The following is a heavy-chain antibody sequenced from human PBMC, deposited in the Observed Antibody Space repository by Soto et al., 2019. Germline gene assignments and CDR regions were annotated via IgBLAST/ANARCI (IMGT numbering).Heavy chain of an antibody. CDR1: GLTFSRYA. V-gene: IGHV3-23*01. J-gene: IGHJ4*03. D-gene: IGHD4-17*01. Sequence: EEQLLESGGGLVQPGGSLRLSCAASGLTFSRYAMSWVRQAPGKGLEWVSIINPSGDITYYGDSVKGRFTISRDNSKHTLSLQMNSLRAEDTAVYYCAKSLRPSSLTTYDFDYRAHGTLGTVSS. CDR3: AKSLRPSSLTTYDFDY. CDR2: INPSGDIT.